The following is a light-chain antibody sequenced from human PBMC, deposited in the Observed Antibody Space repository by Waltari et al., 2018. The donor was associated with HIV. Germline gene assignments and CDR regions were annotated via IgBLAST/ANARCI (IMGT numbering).Light chain of an antibody. CDR3: MQGTVWPLT. V-gene: IGKV2-30*02. CDR1: QSLVHIDGNTY. Sequence: DVAMTQSPLSLPVTLGQSASISCKSSQSLVHIDGNTYLNWFHKRPGQSPRRLIYKVSYRDSGVPERFSGSGSGTVFTLQINTVEAEDAVVYFCMQGTVWPLTFGGGTRLEIQ. CDR2: KVS. J-gene: IGKJ4*01.